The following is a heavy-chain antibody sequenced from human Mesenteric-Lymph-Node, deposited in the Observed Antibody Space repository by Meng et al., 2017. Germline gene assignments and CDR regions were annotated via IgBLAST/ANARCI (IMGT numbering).Heavy chain of an antibody. V-gene: IGHV3-74*01. CDR2: LNSFGGET. J-gene: IGHJ4*02. Sequence: GESLKISCAASGFTFSSSWMHWVRQAPGKGLVWVSRLNSFGGETTYADSVKGRFSISRDNAKNTLYLEMNSLRAEDTAGYYCARDASTIFGVVIPGGPLYYFDYWGQGTLVTVSS. CDR1: GFTFSSSW. D-gene: IGHD3-3*01. CDR3: ARDASTIFGVVIPGGPLYYFDY.